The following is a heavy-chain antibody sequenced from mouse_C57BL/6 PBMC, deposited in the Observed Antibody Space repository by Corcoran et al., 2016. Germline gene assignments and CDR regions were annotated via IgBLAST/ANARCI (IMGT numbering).Heavy chain of an antibody. CDR1: GFNIKDYY. Sequence: EVQLQQSGAELVRPGASVKLSCTASGFNIKDYYMHWVKQRPEQGLEWIGRIDPEDGDTEYAPKFQGKATMTADTSSNTAYLQLSSLTSEDTAVYYCTRYYYGSSYWYVDVWGTGTTVTVSS. CDR3: TRYYYGSSYWYVDV. V-gene: IGHV14-1*01. J-gene: IGHJ1*03. D-gene: IGHD1-1*01. CDR2: IDPEDGDT.